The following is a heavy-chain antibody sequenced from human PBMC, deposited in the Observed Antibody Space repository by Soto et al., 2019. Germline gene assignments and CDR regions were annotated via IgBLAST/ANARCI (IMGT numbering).Heavy chain of an antibody. CDR3: ARADCTGPYCYSWLIINGLDV. D-gene: IGHD2-15*01. CDR1: GFTFNTYG. V-gene: IGHV3-33*01. J-gene: IGHJ6*02. CDR2: IWYDGSNK. Sequence: QVQLVESGGGVVQPGGSLRLSCTVSGFTFNTYGMHWVRQAPGKGLEWVAIIWYDGSNKYYADSVKGRFTISRDNSKSQLYLQLSSLRAEDTAIYYCARADCTGPYCYSWLIINGLDVWGQGTTVTVSS.